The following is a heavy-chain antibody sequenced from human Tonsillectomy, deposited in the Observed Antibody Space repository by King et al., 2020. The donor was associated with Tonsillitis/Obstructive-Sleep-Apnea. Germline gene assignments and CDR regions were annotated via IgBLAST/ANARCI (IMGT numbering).Heavy chain of an antibody. CDR1: GFTFSSYS. J-gene: IGHJ3*02. Sequence: VQLVESGGGLVKPGGSLRLSCATSGFTFSSYSINWVRQAPGKGLEWVSSISTGSSYIYYADSVKGRFTISRDNAKNSRYLQMNSLRAGDTAVYYCARDQFARQDSNNWVDAFDIWGQGTMVTVSS. CDR2: ISTGSSYI. D-gene: IGHD1-20*01. V-gene: IGHV3-21*01. CDR3: ARDQFARQDSNNWVDAFDI.